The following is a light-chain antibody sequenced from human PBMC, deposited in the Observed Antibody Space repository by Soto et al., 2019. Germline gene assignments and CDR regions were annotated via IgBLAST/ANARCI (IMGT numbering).Light chain of an antibody. V-gene: IGKV1-5*01. CDR3: LRYNAFSQT. Sequence: DIQMTQSPSTLSASVGDRVTITCRASQSMNDWLAWYQQKPGKAPKVLIYDAPSLTSGVPSRFSGSGSGTEFTLTIDSLQPDDVATYYCLRYNAFSQTFGQGTKVEI. CDR1: QSMNDW. CDR2: DAP. J-gene: IGKJ1*01.